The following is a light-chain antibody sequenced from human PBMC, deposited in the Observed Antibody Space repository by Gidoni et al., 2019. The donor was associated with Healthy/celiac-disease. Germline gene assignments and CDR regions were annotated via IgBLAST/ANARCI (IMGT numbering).Light chain of an antibody. CDR3: CSYAGSSTFVV. J-gene: IGLJ2*01. CDR2: EVS. CDR1: SSDVGSYNL. Sequence: QSALTQPASVSGSPGHSITISCTGTSSDVGSYNLVSWYQQHPVKAPKLMIYEVSKRPSGVSNRFSGSKSGNTASLTISGLQAEDEADYYCCSYAGSSTFVVFGGGTKLTVL. V-gene: IGLV2-23*02.